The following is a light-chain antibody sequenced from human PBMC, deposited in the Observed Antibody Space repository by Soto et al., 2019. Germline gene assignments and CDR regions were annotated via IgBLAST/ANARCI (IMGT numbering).Light chain of an antibody. Sequence: SYELTQPLSVSVALGQTARITCGGNNLGSLNVHWYQQRPGQAPVLVIYRDSNRPSGIPERISGSNSGNTATLTISRAQAGDEADYYCQVWDSSTAVFGGGTKLTVL. CDR3: QVWDSSTAV. V-gene: IGLV3-9*01. J-gene: IGLJ3*02. CDR2: RDS. CDR1: NLGSLN.